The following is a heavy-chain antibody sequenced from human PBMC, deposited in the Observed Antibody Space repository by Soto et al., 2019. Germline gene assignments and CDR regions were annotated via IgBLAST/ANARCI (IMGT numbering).Heavy chain of an antibody. CDR2: INPATGAA. CDR3: ARGGGVGVAGSAAFDM. Sequence: QLHLVQSGAVVKKPGASVTVSCSASGYPVTAYYMHWVRQAPGRGLEWMGGINPATGAAKYTQTFQGRGTMARDPSPSTVFMELSGLTSEDTAVFYWARGGGVGVAGSAAFDMWGQGTLVTVSS. V-gene: IGHV1-2*02. D-gene: IGHD3-3*01. J-gene: IGHJ3*02. CDR1: GYPVTAYY.